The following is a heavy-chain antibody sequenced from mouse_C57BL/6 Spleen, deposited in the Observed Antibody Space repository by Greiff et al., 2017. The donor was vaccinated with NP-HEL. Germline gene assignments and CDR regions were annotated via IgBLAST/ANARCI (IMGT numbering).Heavy chain of an antibody. J-gene: IGHJ1*03. CDR3: ARRGNYVGWYFDV. Sequence: EVKVVESGGGLVQPGESLKLSCESNEYEFPSHDMSWVRKTPEKRLELVAAINSDGGSTYYPDTMERRFIISRDNTKKTLYLQMSSLRSEDTALYYCARRGNYVGWYFDVWGTGTTVTVSS. CDR2: INSDGGST. CDR1: EYEFPSHD. D-gene: IGHD2-1*01. V-gene: IGHV5-2*01.